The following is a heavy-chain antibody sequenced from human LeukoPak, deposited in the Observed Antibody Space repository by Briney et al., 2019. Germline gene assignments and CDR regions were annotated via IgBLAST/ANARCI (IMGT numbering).Heavy chain of an antibody. CDR3: AKDLAGATTYSFDY. CDR1: GFTFSSYG. D-gene: IGHD1-26*01. Sequence: GGSLRLSCAASGFTFSSYGMSWVRQAPGKGLEWVSTISGSGGSTYYADSVKGRFTISRDNSKNTLYLQMNSLRAEDTAVYYCAKDLAGATTYSFDYWGQGTLVTVSS. J-gene: IGHJ4*02. CDR2: ISGSGGST. V-gene: IGHV3-23*01.